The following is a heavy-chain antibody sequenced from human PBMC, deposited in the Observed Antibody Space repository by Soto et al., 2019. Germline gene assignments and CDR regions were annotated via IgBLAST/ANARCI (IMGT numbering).Heavy chain of an antibody. Sequence: SETLSLTCTVSGGSISSGDYSWSWIRHPPGKGLEWIGYIHYSGSTSYNPSLKSRLTLSVDTSKNQFSLKLNSVTAADTAVYYCARDGHCSGGSCYSGAFDMWGQGRMVTVSS. D-gene: IGHD2-15*01. J-gene: IGHJ3*02. CDR2: IHYSGST. CDR1: GGSISSGDYS. V-gene: IGHV4-30-4*01. CDR3: ARDGHCSGGSCYSGAFDM.